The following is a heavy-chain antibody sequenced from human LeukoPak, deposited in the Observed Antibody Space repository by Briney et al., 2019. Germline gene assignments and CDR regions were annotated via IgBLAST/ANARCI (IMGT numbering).Heavy chain of an antibody. CDR2: INANGDNT. D-gene: IGHD3-9*01. J-gene: IGHJ4*02. CDR1: GFTVSSNY. V-gene: IGHV3-64*01. Sequence: GGSLRLSCAASGFTVSSNYMSWVRQAPGKGLEYVSAINANGDNTYYSNSVKGRFTISRDNSKNTLYLQMGSLRTEDMAVYYCARVPILTGSYYSDYWGQGILVTVSS. CDR3: ARVPILTGSYYSDY.